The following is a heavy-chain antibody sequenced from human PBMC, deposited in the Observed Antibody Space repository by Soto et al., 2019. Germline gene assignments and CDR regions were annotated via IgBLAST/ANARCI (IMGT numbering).Heavy chain of an antibody. D-gene: IGHD6-6*01. CDR3: ATDLLRPGRAYAMHV. CDR2: ISYDGSNK. V-gene: IGHV3-30*03. CDR1: GFTFSSYG. J-gene: IGHJ6*02. Sequence: QVQLVESGGGVVQPGRSLRLSCAASGFTFSSYGMHWVRQAPGKGLEWVAVISYDGSNKYYADSVKGRFTISRDNSKTTLYLQMTTLSAEHTAVYYCATDLLRPGRAYAMHVWVQGTTVTVSS.